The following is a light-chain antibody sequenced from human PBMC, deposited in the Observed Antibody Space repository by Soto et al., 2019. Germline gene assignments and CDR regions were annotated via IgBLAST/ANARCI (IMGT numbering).Light chain of an antibody. Sequence: QSALTQPRSVSGSPGQSVTISCTGTNSDVGGYNYVSWYQQHPGKAPKLLIYDVSKRPSGVPDRFSGSKSGNTASLTISGLQAEDEADYYCCSYAGNSLWVFGGGTKLTVL. CDR1: NSDVGGYNY. V-gene: IGLV2-11*01. CDR3: CSYAGNSLWV. CDR2: DVS. J-gene: IGLJ3*02.